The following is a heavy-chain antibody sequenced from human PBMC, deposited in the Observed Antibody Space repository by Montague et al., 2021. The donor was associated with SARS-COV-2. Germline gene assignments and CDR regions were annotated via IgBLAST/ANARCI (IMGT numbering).Heavy chain of an antibody. Sequence: SETLSLTCTVSGGSISSSSYYWGWIRQPPGKGLEWIGSIYYSGSTYYNPSLKSRVTISVDTSKNQFSLKLSSETAADTAVYYCGRQGSSSSWYGGYYYGMDVWGQGTTVTVSS. CDR2: IYYSGST. V-gene: IGHV4-39*01. CDR1: GGSISSSSYY. D-gene: IGHD6-13*01. CDR3: GRQGSSSSWYGGYYYGMDV. J-gene: IGHJ6*02.